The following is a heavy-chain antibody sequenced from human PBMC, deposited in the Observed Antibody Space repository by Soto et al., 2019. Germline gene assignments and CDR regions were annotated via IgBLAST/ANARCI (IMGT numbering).Heavy chain of an antibody. Sequence: GESLKISCKGFGYSFTSYWIGWVRQMPGKGLEWMGIIYPGDSDTRYSPSFQGQVTISADKSINTAYLQWSSLKASDTAMYYCARPHFYDSSGYLGDYWGQGTLVTVSS. CDR2: IYPGDSDT. V-gene: IGHV5-51*01. J-gene: IGHJ4*02. CDR3: ARPHFYDSSGYLGDY. D-gene: IGHD3-22*01. CDR1: GYSFTSYW.